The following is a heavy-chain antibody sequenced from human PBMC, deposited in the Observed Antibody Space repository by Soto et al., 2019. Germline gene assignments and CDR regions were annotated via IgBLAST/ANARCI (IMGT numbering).Heavy chain of an antibody. D-gene: IGHD3-3*01. V-gene: IGHV4-34*01. CDR3: AKAAYYDFWSGYYTRSDYYYYGMDV. J-gene: IGHJ6*02. CDR2: INHSGST. Sequence: LSLTCAVYGGSFSGYYWSWIRQPPGKGLEWIGEINHSGSTNYNPSLKSRVTISVDTSKNQFSLKLSSVTAADTAVYYCAKAAYYDFWSGYYTRSDYYYYGMDVWGQGTTVTVS. CDR1: GGSFSGYY.